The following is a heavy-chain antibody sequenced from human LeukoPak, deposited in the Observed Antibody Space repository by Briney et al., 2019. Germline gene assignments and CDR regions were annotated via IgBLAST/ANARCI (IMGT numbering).Heavy chain of an antibody. CDR3: ARLLYYDSSGYRDY. J-gene: IGHJ4*02. V-gene: IGHV4-34*01. D-gene: IGHD3-22*01. Sequence: PSETLSLTCAASGGSLSGYYWSWIRQPPGKGLEWIGEINHSGSTNYNPSLKSRVTISVDTSKNQFSLKMSSVTAADTAVYYCARLLYYDSSGYRDYWGQGTLVTVSS. CDR1: GGSLSGYY. CDR2: INHSGST.